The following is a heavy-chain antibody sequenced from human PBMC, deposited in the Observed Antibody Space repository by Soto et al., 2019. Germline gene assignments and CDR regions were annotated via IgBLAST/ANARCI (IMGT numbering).Heavy chain of an antibody. J-gene: IGHJ5*02. D-gene: IGHD4-17*01. V-gene: IGHV1-69*06. CDR3: ALGSDYLFDP. Sequence: QIQLVQSVAEVKKPGSSVKVSCKASGGTFSTYAISWVRQAPGQGLEWMGGIIPMSGRTTYAQKFQDRVTITAGTSTTTAYMELSSLRSEDTAVYYCALGSDYLFDPWGRGTLVTVSS. CDR1: GGTFSTYA. CDR2: IIPMSGRT.